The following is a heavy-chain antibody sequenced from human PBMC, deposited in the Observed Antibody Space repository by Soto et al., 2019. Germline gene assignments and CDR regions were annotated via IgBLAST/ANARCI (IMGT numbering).Heavy chain of an antibody. CDR2: ISSSSSYI. D-gene: IGHD6-19*01. CDR1: GFTFSSYS. J-gene: IGHJ6*02. CDR3: AREPAPGLDYYYYYYGMDV. Sequence: GGSLRLSCAASGFTFSSYSMNWVRQAPGKGLEWVSSISSSSSYIYYADSVKGRFTISRDNAKNSLYLQMNSLRAEDTAVYYCAREPAPGLDYYYYYYGMDVWGQGTTVTVSS. V-gene: IGHV3-21*01.